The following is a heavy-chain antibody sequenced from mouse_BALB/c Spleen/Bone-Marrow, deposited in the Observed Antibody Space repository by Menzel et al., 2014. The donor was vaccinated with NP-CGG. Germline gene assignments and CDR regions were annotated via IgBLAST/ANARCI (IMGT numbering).Heavy chain of an antibody. CDR2: IWAGGST. CDR1: GFSLTSYG. CDR3: ARKDYGSRGGYFDV. D-gene: IGHD1-1*01. Sequence: VKLVESGPGLVAPSQSLSITCTVSGFSLTSYGVHWVRQPPGKGLEWLGLIWAGGSTNYNSALMSRLSISKDNSKSQVFLEMNSLQTDDTAMYYCARKDYGSRGGYFDVWGAGTTVTVSS. V-gene: IGHV2-9*02. J-gene: IGHJ1*01.